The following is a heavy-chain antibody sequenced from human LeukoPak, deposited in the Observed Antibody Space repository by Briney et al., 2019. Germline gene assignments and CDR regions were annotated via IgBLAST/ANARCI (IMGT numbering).Heavy chain of an antibody. V-gene: IGHV3-23*01. CDR2: ITANGDST. Sequence: GGSLRLSCVSSGFIFRSYAVTWVRQAPGKGLDWVSSITANGDSTYYADSVKGRFTISRDNSRSTLYLQMNSLRADDTAVYYCSKKGQNGDYGKPDWGQGTLVTVSS. CDR3: SKKGQNGDYGKPD. CDR1: GFIFRSYA. D-gene: IGHD4-17*01. J-gene: IGHJ4*02.